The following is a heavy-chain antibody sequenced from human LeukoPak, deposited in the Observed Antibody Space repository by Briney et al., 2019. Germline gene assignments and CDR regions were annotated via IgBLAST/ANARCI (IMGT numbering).Heavy chain of an antibody. Sequence: ASVKVSCKASGYTFTSYYMHWVRQAPGQGLEWMGIINPSGGSTSYAQKFQGRVTMTRDTSTSTVYMELSSLRSEDTAVYYCARAHIVVVPAANWFDPWGQGTLVTVS. CDR1: GYTFTSYY. D-gene: IGHD2-2*01. V-gene: IGHV1-46*01. CDR3: ARAHIVVVPAANWFDP. J-gene: IGHJ5*02. CDR2: INPSGGST.